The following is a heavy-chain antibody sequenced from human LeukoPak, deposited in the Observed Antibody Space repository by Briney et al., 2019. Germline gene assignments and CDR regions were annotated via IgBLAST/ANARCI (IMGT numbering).Heavy chain of an antibody. CDR1: GGTFSSYA. CDR3: ARYVVVGGPYYYYGMDG. D-gene: IGHD2-2*01. J-gene: IGHJ6*04. Sequence: SVKVSCKASGGTFSSYAISWVRHAPGQGLEWMGGIIPIFGTANYAQTFQGRVTITADESTSTAYMELSSLRSEDTAVYYCARYVVVGGPYYYYGMDGWGKGTTVTVSS. CDR2: IIPIFGTA. V-gene: IGHV1-69*01.